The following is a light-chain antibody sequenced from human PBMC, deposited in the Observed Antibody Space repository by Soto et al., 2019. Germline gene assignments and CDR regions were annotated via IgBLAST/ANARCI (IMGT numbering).Light chain of an antibody. V-gene: IGKV3-15*01. CDR3: KQYNNWHPPCT. CDR2: DAS. Sequence: EIVMTQSPVTLSMSPGETATLSCRASQTVATNFAWYHQTPGQAPRLLIYDASARATGIPDRISGSGFGTEFTITITSMQSEDFALYFCKQYNNWHPPCTFGQGTKVDIK. CDR1: QTVATN. J-gene: IGKJ1*01.